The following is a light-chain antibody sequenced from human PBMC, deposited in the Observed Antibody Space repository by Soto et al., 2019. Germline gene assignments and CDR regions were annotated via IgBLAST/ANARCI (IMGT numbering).Light chain of an antibody. Sequence: DIQMTQSPSSVSASVGDRVTITCRASQGISIWLAWYQQKPGKAPKLLIYAASTLQSGVPSRFSGSGSGTDFTLTISCLQSEDFATYYCQQYYTYPWTFGQGTKVDIK. J-gene: IGKJ1*01. CDR3: QQYYTYPWT. CDR1: QGISIW. CDR2: AAS. V-gene: IGKV1-12*01.